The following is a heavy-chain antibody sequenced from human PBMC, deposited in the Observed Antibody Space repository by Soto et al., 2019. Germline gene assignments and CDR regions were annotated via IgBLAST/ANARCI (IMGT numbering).Heavy chain of an antibody. CDR2: IYNSATT. Sequence: SETLSLTCSVSGDSISNLDYFWAWIRQPPGQALEYIGYIYNSATTYYNPSFESRVAISVDTSKSQFSLNVTPVTAADTAVYFCARGRYCLTGRCFPNWFDSWGQGALVTVSS. D-gene: IGHD7-27*01. V-gene: IGHV4-30-4*01. CDR1: GDSISNLDYF. CDR3: ARGRYCLTGRCFPNWFDS. J-gene: IGHJ5*01.